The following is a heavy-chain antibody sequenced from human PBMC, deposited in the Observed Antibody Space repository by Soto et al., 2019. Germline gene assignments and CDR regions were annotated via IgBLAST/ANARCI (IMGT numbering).Heavy chain of an antibody. Sequence: QVQLQESGPGLVKPSQTLSLTCTVSGGFISSGGYYWSWIRQHPGKGLEWIAFMSNTGSSSYNPSLKSRVTISVDTSTNQFSLNLMSATAADTAIYYCARGGAGTKVDFWGQGTLVTVSS. D-gene: IGHD6-19*01. CDR2: MSNTGSS. CDR1: GGFISSGGYY. CDR3: ARGGAGTKVDF. J-gene: IGHJ4*02. V-gene: IGHV4-31*03.